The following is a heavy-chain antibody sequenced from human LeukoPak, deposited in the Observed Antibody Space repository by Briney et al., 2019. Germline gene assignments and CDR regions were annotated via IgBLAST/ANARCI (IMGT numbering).Heavy chain of an antibody. CDR2: ISSSSSYI. V-gene: IGHV3-21*01. Sequence: GGSLRLSCAASGCTFSSYSINWVRQAPGKGLEWVSSISSSSSYIYYADSMKGRFTISRDNAKNSLYLQMNSRRAEDTAVYYCARVFGLARLGAFDIWGQGTMVTVSS. CDR1: GCTFSSYS. J-gene: IGHJ3*02. D-gene: IGHD3-16*01. CDR3: ARVFGLARLGAFDI.